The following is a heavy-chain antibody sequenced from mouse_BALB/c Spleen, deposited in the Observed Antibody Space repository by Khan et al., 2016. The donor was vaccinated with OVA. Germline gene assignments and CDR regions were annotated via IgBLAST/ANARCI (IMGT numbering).Heavy chain of an antibody. J-gene: IGHJ2*01. CDR3: ARIQGGDFDY. CDR2: ISYSGNT. D-gene: IGHD3-2*02. Sequence: EVQLVETGPGLVKPSQSLSLTCTVTGYSITSDYAWYWIRQFPGNKLEWMGFISYSGNTKYNPSFKSRISITRDTSKNQFFLQLNFVTIEDTATYYCARIQGGDFDYWGQGTTLTVSS. V-gene: IGHV3-2*02. CDR1: GYSITSDYA.